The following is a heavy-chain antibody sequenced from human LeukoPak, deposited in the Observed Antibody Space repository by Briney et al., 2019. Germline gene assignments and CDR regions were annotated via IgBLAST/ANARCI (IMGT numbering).Heavy chain of an antibody. D-gene: IGHD3-10*01. J-gene: IGHJ4*02. CDR1: GGTFSSYA. V-gene: IGHV1-69*13. CDR3: ARDNSFHGTYGSGSYYPY. Sequence: SVEVSCKASGGTFSSYAISWVRQAPGQGLEWMGGIIPIFGTANYAQKFQGRVTITADESTSTAYMELSSLRSEDTAVYYCARDNSFHGTYGSGSYYPYWGQGTLVTVSS. CDR2: IIPIFGTA.